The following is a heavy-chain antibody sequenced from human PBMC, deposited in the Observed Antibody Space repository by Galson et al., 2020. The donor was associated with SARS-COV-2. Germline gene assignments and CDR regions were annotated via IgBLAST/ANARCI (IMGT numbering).Heavy chain of an antibody. J-gene: IGHJ6*02. CDR2: ISTSSSYT. D-gene: IGHD5-18*01. CDR1: GFPFSTYS. V-gene: IGHV3-21*01. Sequence: NSGGSLRLSCAASGFPFSTYSMNWVRLAPGKGLEWVSSISTSSSYTYYVDSVKGRFSISRDNPRNSLYLQMNSLRAEDTAVYYCARDEEIRGYNHGRLYYGSDVWRQGATATVPS. CDR3: ARDEEIRGYNHGRLYYGSDV.